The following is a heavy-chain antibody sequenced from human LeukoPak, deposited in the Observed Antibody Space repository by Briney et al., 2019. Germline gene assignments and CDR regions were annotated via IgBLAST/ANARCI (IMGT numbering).Heavy chain of an antibody. CDR2: SNGDGSVT. CDR3: ARGGGYSYGRHDY. J-gene: IGHJ4*02. D-gene: IGHD5-18*01. CDR1: GFTFSNYW. Sequence: QPGGSLRLSCAASGFTFSNYWMYWVRPGPGKGLVWVSRSNGDGSVTTYADSVKGRFTISRDNAKNTLYLQMSSLRAEDTAVYYCARGGGYSYGRHDYWGQGTLVTVSS. V-gene: IGHV3-74*01.